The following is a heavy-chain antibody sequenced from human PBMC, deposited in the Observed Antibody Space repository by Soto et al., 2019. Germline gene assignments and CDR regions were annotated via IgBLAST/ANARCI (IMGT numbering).Heavy chain of an antibody. D-gene: IGHD3-16*01. V-gene: IGHV3-48*02. CDR1: GFTFSSYS. CDR3: ARGGVYYYYGMDV. Sequence: EVQLVESGGGLVQPGGSLRLSCAASGFTFSSYSMNWVRQAPGKGLEWVSYISSSSSTIYYADSVKGRFTISRDNAKNSLYLQMNSLRDADKAVYYCARGGVYYYYGMDVWGQGTTVTVSS. CDR2: ISSSSSTI. J-gene: IGHJ6*02.